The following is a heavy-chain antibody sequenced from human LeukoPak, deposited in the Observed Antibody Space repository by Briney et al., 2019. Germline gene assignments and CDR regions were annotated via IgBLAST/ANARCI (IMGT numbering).Heavy chain of an antibody. Sequence: GGSLRLSCAASGFTFSTYGMHWVRQAPGKGLEWVAVIWYDGSNKYYADSVKGRFTISRDNSKNTLYLQMNSLRAEDTAVYYCARDGYYGDYDFGAFDIWGQGTMVTVSS. D-gene: IGHD4-17*01. CDR2: IWYDGSNK. V-gene: IGHV3-33*08. CDR3: ARDGYYGDYDFGAFDI. CDR1: GFTFSTYG. J-gene: IGHJ3*02.